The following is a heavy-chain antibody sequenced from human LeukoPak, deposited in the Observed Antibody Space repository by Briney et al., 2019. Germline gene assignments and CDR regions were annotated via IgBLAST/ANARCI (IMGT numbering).Heavy chain of an antibody. V-gene: IGHV3-30*03. CDR1: GVTFSNYG. D-gene: IGHD5-12*01. CDR2: ISSNGNDK. J-gene: IGHJ4*02. Sequence: GGSLRLSCAASGVTFSNYGMHWVRQAPGKGLEWVALISSNGNDKLYGDSVKGRFTISRDDSKGTLYLQMNSLRVEDTAVYYCTTKVIRGNSGDDYDDWGQGTLVTVSS. CDR3: TTKVIRGNSGDDYDD.